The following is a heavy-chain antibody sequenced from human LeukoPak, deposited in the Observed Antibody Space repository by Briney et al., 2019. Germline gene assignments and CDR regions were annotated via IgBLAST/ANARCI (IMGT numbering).Heavy chain of an antibody. CDR3: ARDLGALTGNFDY. D-gene: IGHD3-9*01. Sequence: GGSLRLSCEASGFTFSCYDKRGVRQAPGKGLEWVAVIWYDGSNKYYTDSVKGRFTISRDNPKNTLYLQMNSLRAEDTAVYYCARDLGALTGNFDYWGQGTLVTVSS. J-gene: IGHJ4*02. V-gene: IGHV3-33*01. CDR1: GFTFSCYD. CDR2: IWYDGSNK.